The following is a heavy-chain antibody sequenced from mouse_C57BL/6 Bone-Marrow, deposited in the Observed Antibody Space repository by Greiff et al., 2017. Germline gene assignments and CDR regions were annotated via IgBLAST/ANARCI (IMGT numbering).Heavy chain of an antibody. V-gene: IGHV1-64*01. CDR2: IHPNSGST. CDR1: GYTFTSYW. D-gene: IGHD1-1*01. CDR3: ARSLIYYYGSSLDY. Sequence: QVQLQQPGAELVKPGASVKLSCKASGYTFTSYWMHWVKQRPGQGLAWIGMIHPNSGSTNYNEKFKSKATLTVDKSSSTAYMQLSSLTSEDSAVYCCARSLIYYYGSSLDYGGQGTTLTVSS. J-gene: IGHJ2*01.